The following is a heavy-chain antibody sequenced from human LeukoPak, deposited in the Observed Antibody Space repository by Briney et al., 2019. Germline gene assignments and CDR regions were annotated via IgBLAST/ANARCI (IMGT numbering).Heavy chain of an antibody. Sequence: ASVKVSCKVSGYTLTELSMHWVRQAPGKGLEWMGGFHPEDGETIYAQKFQGRVTMTEDTSTDTAYMELSSLRSGDTAVYYCATGPTYSSGWYGPFDYWGQGTLVTVSS. J-gene: IGHJ4*02. V-gene: IGHV1-24*01. CDR3: ATGPTYSSGWYGPFDY. CDR2: FHPEDGET. CDR1: GYTLTELS. D-gene: IGHD6-19*01.